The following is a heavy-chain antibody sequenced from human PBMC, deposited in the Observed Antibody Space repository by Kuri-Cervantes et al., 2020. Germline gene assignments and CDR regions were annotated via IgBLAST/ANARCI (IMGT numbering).Heavy chain of an antibody. D-gene: IGHD5-24*01. CDR1: GFTFDDYA. Sequence: GGSLRLSCAASGFTFDDYAMHWVRQAPGKGLEWVSGISWNSGSIGYADSVKGRFTISRDNAKNSLYLQMNSLRAEDTAVYYCAREMATITPGMDVWGQGTTVTVSS. CDR2: ISWNSGSI. J-gene: IGHJ6*02. V-gene: IGHV3-9*01. CDR3: AREMATITPGMDV.